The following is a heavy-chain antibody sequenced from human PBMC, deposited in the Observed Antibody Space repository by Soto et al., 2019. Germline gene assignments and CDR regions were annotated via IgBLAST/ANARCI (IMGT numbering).Heavy chain of an antibody. CDR2: INHSGST. D-gene: IGHD6-6*01. CDR3: ARGEGSQLVRGTWFEP. CDR1: GGSFSGYY. Sequence: PTETLSLTCAVYGGSFSGYYWSWIRQPPGKGLEWIGEINHSGSTNYNPSLKSRVTISVDTSKNQFSLKLSSVTAADTAVYYCARGEGSQLVRGTWFEPWGKGTLVTVTA. V-gene: IGHV4-34*01. J-gene: IGHJ5*02.